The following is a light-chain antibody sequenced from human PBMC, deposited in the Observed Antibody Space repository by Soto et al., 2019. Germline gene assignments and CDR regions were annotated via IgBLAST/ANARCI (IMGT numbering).Light chain of an antibody. CDR2: DVS. CDR1: ISDVGDYNY. Sequence: QSALTQPASVSGSPGQSITISCTGTISDVGDYNYVSWYQQHPDKAPKLMIYDVSNRPSGVSNRFSGSKSGNTASLTISGLLPEDEADYYCSSYRSSSPLVVFGGGTKLTVL. V-gene: IGLV2-14*01. CDR3: SSYRSSSPLVV. J-gene: IGLJ2*01.